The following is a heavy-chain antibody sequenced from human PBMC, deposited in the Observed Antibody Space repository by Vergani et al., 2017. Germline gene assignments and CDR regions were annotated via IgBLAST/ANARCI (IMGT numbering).Heavy chain of an antibody. J-gene: IGHJ4*02. Sequence: EVQLLESGGGLVQPGGSLRLSCAASGFTFSSYAMHWVRQAPGKGLEWVSSVSGSSATPYYADSVKGRFIISRDNSKNTLHLQMNSLRADDTAVYYCTKGSRGYTGYFFDYWGQGTLATVSS. D-gene: IGHD5-12*01. V-gene: IGHV3-23*01. CDR2: VSGSSATP. CDR1: GFTFSSYA. CDR3: TKGSRGYTGYFFDY.